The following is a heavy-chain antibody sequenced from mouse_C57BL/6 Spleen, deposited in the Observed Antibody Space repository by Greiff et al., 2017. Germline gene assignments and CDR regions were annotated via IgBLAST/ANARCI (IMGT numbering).Heavy chain of an antibody. CDR2: IDPEDGET. Sequence: VQLQQSGAELVKPGASVKLSCTASGFNIKDDYMHWVKQRTEQGLEWIGRIDPEDGETKYAPKFQGKAAIPADKSSNTAYLPLSSLTSEDTAVYYCARDYYGSSLYAMDYWGQGTSVTASS. CDR3: ARDYYGSSLYAMDY. D-gene: IGHD1-1*01. CDR1: GFNIKDDY. J-gene: IGHJ4*01. V-gene: IGHV14-2*01.